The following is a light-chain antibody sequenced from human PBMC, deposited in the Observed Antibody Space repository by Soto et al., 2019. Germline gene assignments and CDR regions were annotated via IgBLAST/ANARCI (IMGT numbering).Light chain of an antibody. Sequence: SYELTQPPSVSVAPGQTARITCGGNNIGSKSVHWYQQKPGQAPVLVVCDDTDRPSGIPERFSGSNSGNTATLTITWVEAGDEADYYCQVSDSSGDHQIFGTGTKVTVL. CDR2: DDT. V-gene: IGLV3-21*02. CDR1: NIGSKS. CDR3: QVSDSSGDHQI. J-gene: IGLJ1*01.